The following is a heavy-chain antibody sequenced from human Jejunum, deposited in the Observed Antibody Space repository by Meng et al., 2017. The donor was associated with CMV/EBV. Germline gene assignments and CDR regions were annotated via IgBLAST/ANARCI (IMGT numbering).Heavy chain of an antibody. V-gene: IGHV3-74*01. CDR1: GFSFSARV. Sequence: EVLRVESGGALFQPGVSMGLSCAASGFSFSARVMHWVRQDPGQGLVWVARINHDGTETIYRDSVRGRFTVSRDNTKNTVSLEMNSLRVEDTALYYCVKDFAWSIDFWGQGVLVTVSS. J-gene: IGHJ4*02. D-gene: IGHD3-3*01. CDR2: INHDGTET. CDR3: VKDFAWSIDF.